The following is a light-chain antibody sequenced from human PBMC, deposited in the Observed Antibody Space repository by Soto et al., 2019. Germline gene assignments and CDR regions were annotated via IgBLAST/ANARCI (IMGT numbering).Light chain of an antibody. CDR2: DVN. CDR3: CSYGGSFYV. CDR1: SSDVGSYNY. J-gene: IGLJ1*01. V-gene: IGLV2-11*01. Sequence: QSALTQPHSVSGSPGQSVAISCSGTSSDVGSYNYVSWYQQHPGKAPKLIIFDVNKRPSGVPDRFSGSKSGSTASLTISGLQAEDEADYYCCSYGGSFYVVGTGTKVTVL.